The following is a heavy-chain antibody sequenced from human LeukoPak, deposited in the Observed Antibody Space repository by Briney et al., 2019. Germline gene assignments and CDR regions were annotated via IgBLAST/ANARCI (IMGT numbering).Heavy chain of an antibody. Sequence: ASVKVSCKASGYTFTSYDINWVRQATERGHEWMRWMNPNSGNTGYAQKFQGRVTMTRNTSISTAYMELSSLRSEDTAVYYCARGSSGWYYFDYWGQGTLVTVSS. J-gene: IGHJ4*02. CDR2: MNPNSGNT. V-gene: IGHV1-8*01. CDR3: ARGSSGWYYFDY. D-gene: IGHD6-19*01. CDR1: GYTFTSYD.